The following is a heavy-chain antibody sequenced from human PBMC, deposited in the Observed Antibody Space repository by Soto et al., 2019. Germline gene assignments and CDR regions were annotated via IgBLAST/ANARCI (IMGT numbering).Heavy chain of an antibody. CDR1: GGSISSSSYY. D-gene: IGHD2-2*03. CDR2: IYYSGST. CDR3: ASRGGGYCSSTSCYGDIDY. Sequence: SETLSLTCTVSGGSISSSSYYWGWIRQPPGKGLEWIGSIYYSGSTYYNPSLKSRVTISVDTSKNQFSLKLSSVTAADTAVYYCASRGGGYCSSTSCYGDIDYWGQGTLVTVSS. V-gene: IGHV4-39*01. J-gene: IGHJ4*02.